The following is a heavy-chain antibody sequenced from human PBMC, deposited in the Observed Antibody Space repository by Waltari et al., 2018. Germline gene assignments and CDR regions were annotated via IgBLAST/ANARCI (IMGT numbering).Heavy chain of an antibody. V-gene: IGHV4-59*01. D-gene: IGHD3-3*01. Sequence: QVQLQESGPGLVQPSETLSLTCAVSGGSISSYYWSWIRQPPGKGLEWIGCNHYSGDTNYNPSLKSRVTISLDTSQNQFSLKLSSVTAADTAVYYCARATIFGIVIDAFDIWGQGTMVTVSS. J-gene: IGHJ3*02. CDR1: GGSISSYY. CDR2: NHYSGDT. CDR3: ARATIFGIVIDAFDI.